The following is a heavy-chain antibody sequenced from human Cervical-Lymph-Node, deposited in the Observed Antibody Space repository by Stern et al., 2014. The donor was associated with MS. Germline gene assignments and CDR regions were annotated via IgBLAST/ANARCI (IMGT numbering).Heavy chain of an antibody. CDR2: ISGYSGST. V-gene: IGHV1-18*01. CDR3: ARQIVRYFDY. CDR1: GYTFFNYG. J-gene: IGHJ4*02. D-gene: IGHD2/OR15-2a*01. Sequence: VQLEESGAEVRKPGASVKVSCKASGYTFFNYGISWVRQAPGQGLEWMGWISGYSGSTNYAQKFQDRVTMTTDTSTSTTYMELRSLRSDDTAVYYCARQIVRYFDYWGQGSLVTVSS.